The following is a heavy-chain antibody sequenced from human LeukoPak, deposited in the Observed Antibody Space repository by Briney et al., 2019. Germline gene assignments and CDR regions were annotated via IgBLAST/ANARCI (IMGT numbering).Heavy chain of an antibody. D-gene: IGHD2-21*01. CDR1: GFTFSSYA. V-gene: IGHV3-23*01. CDR2: FSGSGGST. J-gene: IGHJ3*02. Sequence: SGGSLRLSCAASGFTFSSYAMSWVRQAPGKGLEWVSAFSGSGGSTYYADSVKGRFTISRDNSKNTPYLQMNSLRAEDTAVYYCAKVVYCGGDCYSAAFDIWGQGTMVTVSS. CDR3: AKVVYCGGDCYSAAFDI.